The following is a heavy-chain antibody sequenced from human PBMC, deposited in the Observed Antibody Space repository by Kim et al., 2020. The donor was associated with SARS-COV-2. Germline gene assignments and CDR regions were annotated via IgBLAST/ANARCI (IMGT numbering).Heavy chain of an antibody. CDR2: INHSGST. V-gene: IGHV4-34*01. CDR3: ARVVYCSSTSCYRPGWFD. J-gene: IGHJ4*01. Sequence: SETLSLTCAVYGGSFSGYYWSWIRQPPGKGLEWIGEINHSGSTNYNPSLKSRVTISVDTSKNQFSLKLSSVTAADTAVYYCARVVYCSSTSCYRPGWFD. D-gene: IGHD2-2*01. CDR1: GGSFSGYY.